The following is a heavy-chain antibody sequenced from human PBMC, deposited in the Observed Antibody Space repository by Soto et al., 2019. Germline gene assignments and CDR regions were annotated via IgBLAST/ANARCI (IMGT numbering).Heavy chain of an antibody. CDR1: GGSFSGYY. J-gene: IGHJ6*02. CDR3: ARGITMVRGAPYYYYGMDV. D-gene: IGHD3-10*01. V-gene: IGHV4-34*01. CDR2: INHSRST. Sequence: SETLSLTCAVYGGSFSGYYWSWIRQPPGKGLEWIGEINHSRSTNYNPSLKSRVTISVDTSKNQFSLKLSSVTAADTAVYYCARGITMVRGAPYYYYGMDVWGQGTTGTVSS.